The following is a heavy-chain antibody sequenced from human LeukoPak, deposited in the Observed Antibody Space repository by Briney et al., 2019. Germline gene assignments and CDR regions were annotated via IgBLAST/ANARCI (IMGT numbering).Heavy chain of an antibody. J-gene: IGHJ4*01. D-gene: IGHD1-1*01. CDR3: ARRVSRERRSYFDN. Sequence: PSETLSLTCTVSGGSISSSSYYWGWIRQPPGKGLEWIGSIYYSGSTYYNPSLKSRVTISVDTSKNQFSLKLSSVTAADTAVYYCARRVSRERRSYFDNWGQGTLVTVSS. CDR1: GGSISSSSYY. CDR2: IYYSGST. V-gene: IGHV4-39*01.